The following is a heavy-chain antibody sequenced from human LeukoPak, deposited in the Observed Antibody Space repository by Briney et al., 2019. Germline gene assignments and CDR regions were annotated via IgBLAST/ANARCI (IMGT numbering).Heavy chain of an antibody. CDR2: INGDGSGA. CDR3: VKDTRYGGGVTFDY. J-gene: IGHJ4*02. D-gene: IGHD2-21*01. CDR1: GFTFRDYW. Sequence: PGGSLRPSCAASGFTFRDYWMHWVRQAPGKGLVWVSRINGDGSGATYADSVRGRFTISRDNARNTQYLQMNDLTVEDTAVYYCVKDTRYGGGVTFDYWGQGTHVTVSS. V-gene: IGHV3-74*01.